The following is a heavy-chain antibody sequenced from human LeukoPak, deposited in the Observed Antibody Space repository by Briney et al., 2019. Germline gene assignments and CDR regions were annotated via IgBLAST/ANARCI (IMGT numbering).Heavy chain of an antibody. CDR2: ISGSSGST. J-gene: IGHJ4*02. D-gene: IGHD1-26*01. CDR1: GFTFSSYA. CDR3: AKDEGIVGATTFDY. Sequence: GGSLRLSCAASGFTFSSYAMSWVRQAPGKGLEWVSAISGSSGSTYYADSVKGRFTISRDNSKNTLYLQMNSLRAEDTAVYYCAKDEGIVGATTFDYWGQGTLVTVSS. V-gene: IGHV3-23*01.